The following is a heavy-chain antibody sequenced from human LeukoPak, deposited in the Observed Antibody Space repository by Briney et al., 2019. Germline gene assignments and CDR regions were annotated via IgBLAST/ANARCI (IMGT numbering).Heavy chain of an antibody. D-gene: IGHD6-13*01. CDR3: ARDKASVKYSSSWYRGLSLFDY. CDR1: GYTFTSYG. Sequence: VASVKVSCKASGYTFTSYGISWVRQAPGQGLEWMGWISAYNGNTNYAQKLQGRVTMTTDTSTSTAYMELRSLRSDDTAVYYCARDKASVKYSSSWYRGLSLFDYWGQGTLVTVSS. CDR2: ISAYNGNT. J-gene: IGHJ4*02. V-gene: IGHV1-18*01.